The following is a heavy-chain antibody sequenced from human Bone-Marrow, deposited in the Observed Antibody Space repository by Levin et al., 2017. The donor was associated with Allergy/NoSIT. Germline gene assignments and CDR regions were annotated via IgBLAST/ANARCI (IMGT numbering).Heavy chain of an antibody. V-gene: IGHV3-23*01. CDR1: GFTFSSYA. Sequence: GESLKISCAASGFTFSSYAMNWVRQAPGKGLEWVSVIGGNGATTYYADSVKGRFTISRDNSKNTVYLQMNSLRAEDTAVYYCAKRLSSWYYFDYWGQGTLVTVSS. J-gene: IGHJ4*02. CDR2: IGGNGATT. D-gene: IGHD6-13*01. CDR3: AKRLSSWYYFDY.